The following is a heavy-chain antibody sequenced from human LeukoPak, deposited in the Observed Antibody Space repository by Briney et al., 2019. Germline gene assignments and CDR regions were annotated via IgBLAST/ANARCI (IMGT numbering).Heavy chain of an antibody. J-gene: IGHJ4*02. CDR1: GFTFSSYG. D-gene: IGHD3-9*01. Sequence: GRSLRLSCAASGFTFSSYGMHWVRQAPGKGLEWVAVMSYDGSNKYYADSVKGRFTISRDNSKNTLYLQMNSLRAEDTAVYYCAKAFYDILTGFPNWGQGTLVTVSS. V-gene: IGHV3-30*18. CDR2: MSYDGSNK. CDR3: AKAFYDILTGFPN.